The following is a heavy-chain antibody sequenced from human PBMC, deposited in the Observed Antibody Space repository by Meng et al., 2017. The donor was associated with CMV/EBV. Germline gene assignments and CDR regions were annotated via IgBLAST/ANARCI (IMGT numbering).Heavy chain of an antibody. V-gene: IGHV4-59*01. CDR2: IYCSGST. CDR3: ARGIYCSSTSCYSDYFDY. CDR1: GGSISSYY. D-gene: IGHD2-2*01. Sequence: ESLRLSCTVSGGSISSYYWSWIRQPPGKGLEWIGYIYCSGSTNYNPSLKSRVTISVDTSKNQFSLKLSSVTAADTAVYYCARGIYCSSTSCYSDYFDYRGQGTLVTVSS. J-gene: IGHJ4*02.